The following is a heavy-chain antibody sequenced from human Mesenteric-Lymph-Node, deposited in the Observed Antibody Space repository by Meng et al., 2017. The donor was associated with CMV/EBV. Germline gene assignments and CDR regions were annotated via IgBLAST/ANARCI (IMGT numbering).Heavy chain of an antibody. CDR3: ARRSGTTGAVDI. J-gene: IGHJ3*02. D-gene: IGHD1-14*01. V-gene: IGHV4-59*01. CDR1: GASISTYY. CDR2: MYYSGNT. Sequence: GSLRLSCTVSGASISTYYWSWIRQPPGKGLEWIGHMYYSGNTDYNPSLKSRVTISVDTSKNQFSLKLSSVTAADTAVYYCARRSGTTGAVDIWGQGTMVTVSS.